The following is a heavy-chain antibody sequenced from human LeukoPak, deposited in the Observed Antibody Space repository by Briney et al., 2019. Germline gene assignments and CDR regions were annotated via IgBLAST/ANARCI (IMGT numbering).Heavy chain of an antibody. CDR2: IGASGTTK. CDR1: GFPFSFYE. CDR3: ALLAVASDFDY. J-gene: IGHJ4*02. V-gene: IGHV3-48*03. Sequence: GGSLRLSCAVSGFPFSFYEMNWVRQAPGKGLEWVSNIGASGTTKYYADSVKGRFSISRDNAKTSLYLQMNSLRVDDTAVYYCALLAVASDFDYWGQGALVTVSS. D-gene: IGHD6-19*01.